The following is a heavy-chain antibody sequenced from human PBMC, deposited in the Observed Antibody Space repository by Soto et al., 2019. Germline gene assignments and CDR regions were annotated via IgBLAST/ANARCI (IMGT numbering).Heavy chain of an antibody. CDR2: ISYDGSNK. Sequence: QVQLVESGGGVVQPGRSLRLSCAASGFTFSSYAMHWVRQAPGKGLEWVAVISYDGSNKYYADSVKGRFTISRDNSKNTLYLQMNSRRAEDTAVYYCARDLYGDYAIDYWGQGTLVTVSS. V-gene: IGHV3-30-3*01. J-gene: IGHJ4*02. CDR3: ARDLYGDYAIDY. CDR1: GFTFSSYA. D-gene: IGHD4-17*01.